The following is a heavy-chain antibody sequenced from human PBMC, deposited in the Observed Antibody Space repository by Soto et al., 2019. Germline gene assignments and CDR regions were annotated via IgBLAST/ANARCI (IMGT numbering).Heavy chain of an antibody. Sequence: GGSLRLSCAASGFTFSSYGMHWVRQAPGKGLEWVAVIWYDGSNKYYADSVKGRFTISRDNAKNTLYLQMNSLRAEDTAVYYCARGYYDFWSAVRGRTEYFQHWGQGTLVTVSS. D-gene: IGHD3-3*01. CDR1: GFTFSSYG. CDR3: ARGYYDFWSAVRGRTEYFQH. J-gene: IGHJ1*01. V-gene: IGHV3-33*01. CDR2: IWYDGSNK.